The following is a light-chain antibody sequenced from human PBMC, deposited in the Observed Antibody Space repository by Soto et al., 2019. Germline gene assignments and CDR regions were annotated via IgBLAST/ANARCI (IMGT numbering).Light chain of an antibody. V-gene: IGLV2-14*01. Sequence: QSALTQPASVSGSPGQSITISCTGTSSDVGGYNYVSWYQQHPGKAPKFMIYDVSNRPSGVSNRFSGSKSGNTASLTISGLQAEDEADYYCSSYTTSNTRQIVFGTEIKLTVL. CDR3: SSYTTSNTRQIV. CDR2: DVS. CDR1: SSDVGGYNY. J-gene: IGLJ1*01.